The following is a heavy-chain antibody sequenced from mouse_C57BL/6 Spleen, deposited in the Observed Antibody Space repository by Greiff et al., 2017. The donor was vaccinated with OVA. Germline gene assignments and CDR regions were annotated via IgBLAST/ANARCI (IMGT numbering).Heavy chain of an antibody. J-gene: IGHJ4*01. D-gene: IGHD2-3*01. CDR1: GFTIKNTY. CDR3: AEGYYEAMDD. CDR2: IDPANGNT. Sequence: EVQLQQSVAELVRPGASVKLSCTASGFTIKNTYMHWVKQSPEQGLEWIGRIDPANGNTKYAPKFQGKATITADTSSNTAYLQLSSLTSEDTALYYCAEGYYEAMDDWGQGTSGTVSS. V-gene: IGHV14-3*01.